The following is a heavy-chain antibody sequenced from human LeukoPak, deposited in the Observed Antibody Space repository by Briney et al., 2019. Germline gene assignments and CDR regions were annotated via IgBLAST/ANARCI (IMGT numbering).Heavy chain of an antibody. Sequence: ASVKVSCKASGYTFTSYYMHWVRQAPGQGLEWMGIINPSGGSTSYAQKFQGRVTMTRDTSTSTVYMELSSLRSEDTAVYYCAASRRDGYKFDYWGQGTLVTVSS. CDR3: AASRRDGYKFDY. J-gene: IGHJ4*02. CDR1: GYTFTSYY. D-gene: IGHD5-24*01. V-gene: IGHV1-46*01. CDR2: INPSGGST.